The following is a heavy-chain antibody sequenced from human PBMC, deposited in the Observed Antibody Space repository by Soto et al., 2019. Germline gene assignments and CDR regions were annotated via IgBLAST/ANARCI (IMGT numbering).Heavy chain of an antibody. D-gene: IGHD3-3*01. CDR2: ISGSGGST. Sequence: EVQLLESGGGLVQPGGSLRLSCAASGFTFSSYAMSWVRQAPGKGVEWVSAISGSGGSTYYADSVKGRFTISRDNSKNTLYLQMNSLRAEDTAVYYCARADSSYDFWSGYWFYYGMDVWGQGTTVTVSS. CDR1: GFTFSSYA. V-gene: IGHV3-23*01. J-gene: IGHJ6*02. CDR3: ARADSSYDFWSGYWFYYGMDV.